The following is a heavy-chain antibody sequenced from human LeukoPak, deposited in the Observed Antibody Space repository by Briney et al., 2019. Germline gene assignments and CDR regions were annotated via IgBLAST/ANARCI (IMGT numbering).Heavy chain of an antibody. CDR3: ALGRSQLRYFDWLLWSY. CDR2: IDPSDSYT. CDR1: GYSFTSYW. Sequence: GESLRISCKGSGYSFTSYWISRVRQMPGKGLEWMGRIDPSDSYTNYSPSFQGHVTISADKSISTAYLQWSSLKASDTAMYYCALGRSQLRYFDWLLWSYWGQGTLVTVSS. J-gene: IGHJ4*02. D-gene: IGHD3-9*01. V-gene: IGHV5-10-1*01.